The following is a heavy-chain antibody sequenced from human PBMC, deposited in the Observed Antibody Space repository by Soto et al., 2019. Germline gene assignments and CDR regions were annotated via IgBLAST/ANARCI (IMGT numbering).Heavy chain of an antibody. J-gene: IGHJ6*03. CDR2: ISSSGSTI. CDR1: GFTFSDYY. CDR3: ARTMVRGVMTLQLYYYMDV. D-gene: IGHD3-10*01. Sequence: QVQLVESGGGLVKPGGSLRLSCAASGFTFSDYYMSWIRQAPGKGLEWVSYISSSGSTIYYADSVKGRFTISRDNAKNSLYLQMNSRRAEDTAVYYCARTMVRGVMTLQLYYYMDVWGKGTTVTVSS. V-gene: IGHV3-11*01.